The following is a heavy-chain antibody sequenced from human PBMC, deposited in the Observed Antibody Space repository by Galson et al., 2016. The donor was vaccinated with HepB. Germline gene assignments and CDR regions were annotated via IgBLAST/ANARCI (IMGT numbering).Heavy chain of an antibody. CDR2: IYHSGST. Sequence: SETLSLTCAVSGGSISSSNWWSWVRQPPGKGLEWIGAIYHSGSTNYNPSLKSRVTISVDKSKNQISIKLSAVTAADTAVYYCARLGSGWYPNLDYWGQGTLVTVSS. CDR1: GGSISSSNW. D-gene: IGHD6-13*01. J-gene: IGHJ4*02. CDR3: ARLGSGWYPNLDY. V-gene: IGHV4-4*02.